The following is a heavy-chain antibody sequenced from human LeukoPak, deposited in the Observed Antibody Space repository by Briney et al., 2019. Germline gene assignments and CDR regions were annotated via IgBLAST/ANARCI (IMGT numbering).Heavy chain of an antibody. Sequence: GGSLRLSCAASGFTFSSYAMHWVRQAPGKGLEWVAVISYDGSNKYYADSVKGRFTISRDNSKNTLYLQMNSLRAEDTAVYYCARSNPAYDFWSGDFDYWGQGTLVTVSS. J-gene: IGHJ4*02. CDR1: GFTFSSYA. CDR3: ARSNPAYDFWSGDFDY. CDR2: ISYDGSNK. V-gene: IGHV3-30*04. D-gene: IGHD3-3*01.